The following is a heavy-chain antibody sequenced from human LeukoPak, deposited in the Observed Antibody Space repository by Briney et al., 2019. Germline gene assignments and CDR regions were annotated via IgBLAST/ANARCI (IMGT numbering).Heavy chain of an antibody. CDR2: ISGSGGST. CDR3: AKDARQTAAVRGCMDV. Sequence: GGSLRLSCAASGFTFSSYAMSWVRQAPGKGLEWVSAISGSGGSTYYADSVKGRFTISRDNSKNTLYLQMNSLRGEDTAVYYCAKDARQTAAVRGCMDVWGTGTTVTVSS. CDR1: GFTFSSYA. D-gene: IGHD6-13*01. V-gene: IGHV3-23*01. J-gene: IGHJ6*03.